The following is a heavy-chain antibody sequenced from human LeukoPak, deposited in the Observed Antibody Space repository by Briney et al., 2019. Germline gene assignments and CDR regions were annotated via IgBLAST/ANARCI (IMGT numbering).Heavy chain of an antibody. D-gene: IGHD2-2*02. Sequence: GGSLRLSCAASGFTFSSYAMSWVPQAPGKGLEWVSGFSGGDGSTSYADSVKGRFTISRDNSKNTLYLQMNSLRAEDTAVYYCAKGKVVPATIYDYWGQGTLVTVSS. CDR3: AKGKVVPATIYDY. CDR1: GFTFSSYA. J-gene: IGHJ4*02. CDR2: FSGGDGST. V-gene: IGHV3-23*01.